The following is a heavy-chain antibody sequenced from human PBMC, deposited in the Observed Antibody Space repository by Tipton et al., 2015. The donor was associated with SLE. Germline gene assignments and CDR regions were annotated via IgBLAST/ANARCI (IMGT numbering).Heavy chain of an antibody. J-gene: IGHJ6*03. V-gene: IGHV3-9*01. D-gene: IGHD7-27*01. Sequence: SLRLSCEASGFNFHDYGMHWVRQAPGKGLEWVSLINWNSGSIAYADSVKGRFTISRDNAKNSLYLQMNSLRGEDTALYYCAKAPYGDPYYYHYMDVWGTGTTVTVSS. CDR1: GFNFHDYG. CDR2: INWNSGSI. CDR3: AKAPYGDPYYYHYMDV.